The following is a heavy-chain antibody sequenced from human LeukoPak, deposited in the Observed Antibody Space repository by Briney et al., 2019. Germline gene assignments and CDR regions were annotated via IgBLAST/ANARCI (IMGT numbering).Heavy chain of an antibody. J-gene: IGHJ6*03. CDR2: IYTSGTT. Sequence: SETLSLTCAVYGGSFSGYYWSWIRQPSGKGLEWIGYIYTSGTTNYNPSLKSRVTMSVDTSKNQFSLKLSSVTAADTAVYYCARVLTTLPYYYYYMDVWGKGTTVTVSS. CDR1: GGSFSGYY. D-gene: IGHD1/OR15-1a*01. V-gene: IGHV4-4*09. CDR3: ARVLTTLPYYYYYMDV.